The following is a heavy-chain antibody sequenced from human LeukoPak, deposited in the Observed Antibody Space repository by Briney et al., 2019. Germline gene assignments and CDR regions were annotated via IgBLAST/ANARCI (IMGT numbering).Heavy chain of an antibody. Sequence: SQTLSLTCAVSGGSISSGGYSWSWIRQPPGRGLEWIGYIYHSGSTYYNPSLKSRVTISVDRSKNQFSLKLSSVTAADTAVYYCASLYGSGSYYVDYWGQGTLVTVSS. J-gene: IGHJ4*02. CDR3: ASLYGSGSYYVDY. CDR1: GGSISSGGYS. V-gene: IGHV4-30-2*01. D-gene: IGHD3-10*01. CDR2: IYHSGST.